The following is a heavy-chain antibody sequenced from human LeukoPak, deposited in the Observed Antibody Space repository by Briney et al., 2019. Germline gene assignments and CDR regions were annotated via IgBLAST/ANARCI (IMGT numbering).Heavy chain of an antibody. CDR1: GGSISSSSYY. D-gene: IGHD6-19*01. V-gene: IGHV4-39*01. CDR3: ARGSPSFHSSGWYLTNFAFDY. CDR2: IYYSGST. J-gene: IGHJ4*02. Sequence: SETLSLTCTVSGGSISSSSYYWGWIRQPPGKGLEWIGSIYYSGSTYYNPSLKSRVTISVDTSKNQFSLKLSSVTAADTAVYYCARGSPSFHSSGWYLTNFAFDYWGQGTLVTVSS.